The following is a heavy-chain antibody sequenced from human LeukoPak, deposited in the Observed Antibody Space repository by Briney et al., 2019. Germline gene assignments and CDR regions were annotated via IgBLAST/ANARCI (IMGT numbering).Heavy chain of an antibody. D-gene: IGHD3-10*01. Sequence: ASVKVSCKASGYTFTGYYMQWVRQAPGQGLEWMGRINPNSGGTNYAQKFQGRVTMTRDTSISSAYMELSRMRTDDTAMSLRATGGAYYAAGSYLYWGQGTLVTVSS. V-gene: IGHV1-2*06. CDR2: INPNSGGT. CDR1: GYTFTGYY. CDR3: ATGGAYYAAGSYLY. J-gene: IGHJ4*02.